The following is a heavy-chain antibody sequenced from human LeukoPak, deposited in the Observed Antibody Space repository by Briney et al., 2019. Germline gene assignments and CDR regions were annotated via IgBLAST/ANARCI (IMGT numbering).Heavy chain of an antibody. CDR2: IYSGGST. J-gene: IGHJ4*02. Sequence: ETLSLTCTVSGDSISSYYWSWIRQPPGKGLEWVSVIYSGGSTYYADSVKGRFTISRDNSKNTLYLQMNSLRAEDTAVYYCARGGGYSYGPAAYWGQGTLVTVSS. V-gene: IGHV3-53*01. CDR3: ARGGGYSYGPAAY. CDR1: GDSISSYY. D-gene: IGHD5-18*01.